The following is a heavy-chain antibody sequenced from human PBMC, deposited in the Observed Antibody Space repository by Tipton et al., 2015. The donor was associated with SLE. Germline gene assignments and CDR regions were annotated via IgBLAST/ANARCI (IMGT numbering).Heavy chain of an antibody. CDR2: ISGGGETI. D-gene: IGHD6-13*01. J-gene: IGHJ1*01. CDR1: GFTFSDYY. V-gene: IGHV3-11*01. Sequence: SLRLSCAASGFTFSDYYMSWIRQAPGKGLEWVSFISGGGETINYADSVKGRFTVSRDNAKNSLYLQMNSLRAEDTAVYYCARDIVTPGSTEYFHHWGQGTLVTVSS. CDR3: ARDIVTPGSTEYFHH.